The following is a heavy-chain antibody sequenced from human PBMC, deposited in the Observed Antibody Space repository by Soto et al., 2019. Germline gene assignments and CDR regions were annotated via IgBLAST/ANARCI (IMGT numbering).Heavy chain of an antibody. CDR1: GGSISSGGYY. CDR2: IYYSGST. J-gene: IGHJ4*02. CDR3: ARERVGAKDY. V-gene: IGHV4-31*03. D-gene: IGHD1-26*01. Sequence: QVQLQESGPGLVKPSQTLSLTCTVSGGSISSGGYYWSWIRQHPGKGLEWIGYIYYSGSTYYNPSLTSRVTISVATSKNQSSLKLSSVTAADTAVYYCARERVGAKDYWGQGTLVTVSS.